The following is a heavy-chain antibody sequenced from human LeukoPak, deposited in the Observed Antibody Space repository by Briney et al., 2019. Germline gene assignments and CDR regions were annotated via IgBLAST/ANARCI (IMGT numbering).Heavy chain of an antibody. CDR3: TRERSATFDC. V-gene: IGHV3-7*03. Sequence: GRSLRLSCAASGFTFSSYGMHWVRQAPGKGLEWVANIKQDGGEKHYVDSVKGRFTISRDNAKNSLYLQMNSLRGEDTAVYYCTRERSATFDCWGQGTLVTVSS. CDR1: GFTFSSYG. J-gene: IGHJ4*02. CDR2: IKQDGGEK.